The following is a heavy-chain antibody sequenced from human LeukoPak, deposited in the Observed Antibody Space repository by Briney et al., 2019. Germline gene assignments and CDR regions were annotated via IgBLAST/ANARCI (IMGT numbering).Heavy chain of an antibody. CDR1: GFTFSSYE. J-gene: IGHJ4*02. V-gene: IGHV3-48*03. D-gene: IGHD2-21*01. CDR3: VRDLWGPDC. Sequence: GGSLRLSCAASGFTFSSYEMNWVRQAPGKGLEWVSYISSSGSTIYYADSVKGRFTISRDNAKKSLYLQMNSLRAEDTAVYYCVRDLWGPDCWGQGTLVTVSS. CDR2: ISSSGSTI.